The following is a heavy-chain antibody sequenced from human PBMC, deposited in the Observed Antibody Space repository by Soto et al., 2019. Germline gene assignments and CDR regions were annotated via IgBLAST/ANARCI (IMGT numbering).Heavy chain of an antibody. CDR1: GFTFSSYA. CDR2: ISGSGGST. V-gene: IGHV3-23*01. D-gene: IGHD6-19*01. CDR3: AKDLWGSSGWTNFDY. Sequence: PGGSLRLSCAASGFTFSSYAMSWVRQAPGKGLEWVSAISGSGGSTYYADSVKGRFTISRDNSKNTLYLQMNSLRAEDTAVYYCAKDLWGSSGWTNFDYWGQGTLVTVSS. J-gene: IGHJ4*02.